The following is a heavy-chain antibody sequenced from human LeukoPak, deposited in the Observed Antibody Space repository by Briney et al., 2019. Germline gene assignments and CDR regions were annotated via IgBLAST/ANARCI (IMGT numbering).Heavy chain of an antibody. D-gene: IGHD3-16*01. V-gene: IGHV3-30-3*01. CDR3: ARGNLYTAATIEDY. CDR1: GFAFSRYV. CDR2: ISPEGYMK. J-gene: IGHJ4*02. Sequence: PGGSLRLSCAASGFAFSRYVIHWVCQGPGKGLEWVAVISPEGYMKDYADSVKGRFTVSRDNSKNTVFLQMNSLSAEDTSRYYCARGNLYTAATIEDYWGQGTLVTVSS.